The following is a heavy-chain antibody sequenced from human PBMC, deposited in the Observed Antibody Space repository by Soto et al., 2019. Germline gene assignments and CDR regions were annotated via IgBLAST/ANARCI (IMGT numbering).Heavy chain of an antibody. V-gene: IGHV1-3*05. D-gene: IGHD3-22*01. CDR3: ARGAEDSGGYSSLHH. CDR2: INAGNGNT. CDR1: GYTFTTYP. Sequence: QVQLVQSGAEEKKPGASVKVSCKASGYTFTTYPMHWVRQAPGQRLEWMGWINAGNGNTKYSQKFQGRVDITRDTSASTAYMDLSSLRSEDTAVYYCARGAEDSGGYSSLHHWGQGTLVTVSS. J-gene: IGHJ1*01.